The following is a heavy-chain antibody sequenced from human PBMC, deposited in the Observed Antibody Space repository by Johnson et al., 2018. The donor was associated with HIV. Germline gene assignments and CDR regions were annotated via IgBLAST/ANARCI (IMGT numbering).Heavy chain of an antibody. CDR2: IYSGGST. D-gene: IGHD5-24*01. J-gene: IGHJ3*02. V-gene: IGHV3-53*01. CDR3: ARFGDMATSFHGFDI. Sequence: LVESGGGLIQPGGSLRLSCAASGFTVSSNYMSWVRQAPGKGLEWVSVIYSGGSTYYADSVKGRFTISRDNSKNTLYLQMNSLRAEDTAVYYCARFGDMATSFHGFDIWGQGTMVTVSS. CDR1: GFTVSSNY.